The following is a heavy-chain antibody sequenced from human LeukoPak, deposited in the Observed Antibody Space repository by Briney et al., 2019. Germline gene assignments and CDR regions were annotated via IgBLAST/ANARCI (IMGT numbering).Heavy chain of an antibody. CDR2: IIPIFGTA. V-gene: IGHV1-69*05. D-gene: IGHD2-2*02. CDR3: ARSGRFVVVPAAIMMDV. CDR1: GGTFSSYA. Sequence: ASVKVSCKASGGTFSSYAISWVRQTPGQGLEWMGRIIPIFGTANYAQKFQGRVTITTDESTSTAYMELSSLRSEDTAVYYCARSGRFVVVPAAIMMDVWGKGTTVTVSS. J-gene: IGHJ6*04.